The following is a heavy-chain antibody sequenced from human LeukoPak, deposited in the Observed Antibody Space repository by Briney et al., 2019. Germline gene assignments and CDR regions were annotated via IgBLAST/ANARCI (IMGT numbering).Heavy chain of an antibody. CDR3: ARHVAAAGPYPYAFVI. D-gene: IGHD6-13*01. CDR1: GGSINSGSYY. Sequence: SETLSLTCTVSGGSINSGSYYWSWIRQPAGTGLEWTGHIYTTGSISYNPSLKSRVTISLDTSKNQFSLRLRSATAADTAVYYCARHVAAAGPYPYAFVIWGQGTVVTVSS. CDR2: IYTTGSI. J-gene: IGHJ3*02. V-gene: IGHV4-61*09.